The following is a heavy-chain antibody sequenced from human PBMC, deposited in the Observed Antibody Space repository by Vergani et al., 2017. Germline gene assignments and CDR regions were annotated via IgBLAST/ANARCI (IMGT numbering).Heavy chain of an antibody. Sequence: QVQLQESGPGLVKPSETLSLTCTVSGGSISSYYWSWIRQPPGKGLEWIGYIYYSGSTNYNPSLKSRVTISVDTSKNQFSLKLSSVTAADTAVYYCARESPVATIFDYWGQGTLVTVSS. D-gene: IGHD5-12*01. J-gene: IGHJ4*02. CDR2: IYYSGST. V-gene: IGHV4-59*01. CDR1: GGSISSYY. CDR3: ARESPVATIFDY.